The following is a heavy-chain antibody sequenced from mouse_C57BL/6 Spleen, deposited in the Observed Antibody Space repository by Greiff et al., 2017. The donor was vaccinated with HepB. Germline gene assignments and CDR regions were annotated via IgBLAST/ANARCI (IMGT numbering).Heavy chain of an antibody. V-gene: IGHV1-54*01. CDR3: ARGGGYGNYLFAY. J-gene: IGHJ3*01. CDR1: GYAFTNYL. CDR2: INPGSGGT. Sequence: QVQLQQSGAELVRPGTSVKVSCKASGYAFTNYLIEWVKQRPGQGLEWIGVINPGSGGTNYNEKCKGKATLTADKSSSTAYMQLSSLTSEDSAVSFCARGGGYGNYLFAYWGQGTLVTVSA. D-gene: IGHD2-1*01.